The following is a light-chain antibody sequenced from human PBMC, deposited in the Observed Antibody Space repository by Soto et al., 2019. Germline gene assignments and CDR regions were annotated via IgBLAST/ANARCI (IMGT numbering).Light chain of an antibody. J-gene: IGLJ1*01. CDR3: CSYAGDYTFV. CDR2: DVK. CDR1: SSDVGGYNY. V-gene: IGLV2-11*01. Sequence: QSVLTQPRSVSGSPGPSVTISCTGTSSDVGGYNYVSWYHQHPGRAPRVMIYDVKTRPSGVPDRFSGSKSGNTASLTSSELQAEDEADYYCCSYAGDYTFVFGTGTKVTVL.